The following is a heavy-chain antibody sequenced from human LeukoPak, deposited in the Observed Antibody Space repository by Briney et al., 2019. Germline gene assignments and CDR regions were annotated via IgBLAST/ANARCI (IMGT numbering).Heavy chain of an antibody. V-gene: IGHV5-51*01. CDR3: VRGGLLRYFDWLLSY. Sequence: TGESLKISCKGSGYSFTSYWIGWVRQMPGKGLEWMGIIYPGDSNTRYSPSFQGQVTISADKSISTAYLQWSSLKASDTAMYYCVRGGLLRYFDWLLSYWGQGTLVTVSS. J-gene: IGHJ1*01. CDR2: IYPGDSNT. CDR1: GYSFTSYW. D-gene: IGHD3-9*01.